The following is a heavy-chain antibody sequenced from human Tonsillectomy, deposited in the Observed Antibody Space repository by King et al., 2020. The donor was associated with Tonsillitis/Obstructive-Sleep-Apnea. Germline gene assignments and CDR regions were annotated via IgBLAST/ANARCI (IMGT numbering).Heavy chain of an antibody. Sequence: QLVQSGGGLVQPGRSLRLSCAASGFTFDDYAMHWVRQAPGKGLEWVSGISWNGGSIGYADFVKDRFTISRDNAMNSLYLQMDSLRAEDTAFYYCAKQGGRIGGAVSTGFDYWGQGTLVTVSS. CDR2: ISWNGGSI. V-gene: IGHV3-9*01. D-gene: IGHD3-3*01. CDR1: GFTFDDYA. CDR3: AKQGGRIGGAVSTGFDY. J-gene: IGHJ4*02.